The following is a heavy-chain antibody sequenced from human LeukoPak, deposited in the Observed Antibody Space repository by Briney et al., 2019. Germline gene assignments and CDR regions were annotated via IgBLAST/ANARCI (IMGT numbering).Heavy chain of an antibody. Sequence: GASLKISCKGSGFNFTAYWIAWVRQIPGKGLEWMGISHPINSDTKYSPSFQGQVTISADKSSSTAYLQWNSLKASDTAMYYCARHQYYYDSSGNYGWFDSWGQGTLVTVSS. CDR1: GFNFTAYW. CDR2: SHPINSDT. V-gene: IGHV5-51*01. D-gene: IGHD3-22*01. J-gene: IGHJ5*01. CDR3: ARHQYYYDSSGNYGWFDS.